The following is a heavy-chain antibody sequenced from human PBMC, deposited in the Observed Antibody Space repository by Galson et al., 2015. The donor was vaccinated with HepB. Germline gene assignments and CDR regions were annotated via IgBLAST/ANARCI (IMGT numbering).Heavy chain of an antibody. D-gene: IGHD3-16*01. CDR3: ARELLYDYVWGSYTPGYFDY. Sequence: SISSGGYYWSWIRQHPGKGLEWIGYIYYSGSTYYNPSLKSRVTISVDTSKNQFSLKLSSVTAADTAVYYCARELLYDYVWGSYTPGYFDYWGQGTLVTVSS. V-gene: IGHV4-31*02. CDR1: SISSGGYY. J-gene: IGHJ4*02. CDR2: IYYSGST.